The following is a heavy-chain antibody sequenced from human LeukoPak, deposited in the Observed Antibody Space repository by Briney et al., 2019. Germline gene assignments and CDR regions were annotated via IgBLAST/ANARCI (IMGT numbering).Heavy chain of an antibody. Sequence: GASVKVSCKASGYTFTSYYMHWVRQAPGQGLEWMGWISAYNGNTNYAQKFQGRVTMTRNTSISTAYMELSSLRSEDTAVYYCARGISRSSGYTLRYWGQGTLVTVSS. D-gene: IGHD6-19*01. CDR2: ISAYNGNT. J-gene: IGHJ4*02. CDR3: ARGISRSSGYTLRY. CDR1: GYTFTSYY. V-gene: IGHV1-8*02.